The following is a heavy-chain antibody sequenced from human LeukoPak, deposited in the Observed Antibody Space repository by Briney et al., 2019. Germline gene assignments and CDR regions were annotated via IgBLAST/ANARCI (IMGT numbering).Heavy chain of an antibody. CDR1: GGSLSSGGYS. J-gene: IGHJ3*02. CDR3: ARGITMIVPSAFDI. Sequence: SETLSLTCAVSGGSLSSGGYSGSWVRQPPGGGLEWIGYIYHSGSTYYNPSLTSRVTISVDRSKNQFSLKLSSVTAADTAVYYCARGITMIVPSAFDIWGQGTMVTVSS. CDR2: IYHSGST. V-gene: IGHV4-30-2*01. D-gene: IGHD3-22*01.